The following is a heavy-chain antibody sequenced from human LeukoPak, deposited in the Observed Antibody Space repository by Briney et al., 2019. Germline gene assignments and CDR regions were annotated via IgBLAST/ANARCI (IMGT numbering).Heavy chain of an antibody. D-gene: IGHD6-19*01. J-gene: IGHJ3*02. CDR2: ISYDGSNI. CDR1: GFTFSSYA. CDR3: ARAVADLGDAFDI. V-gene: IGHV3-30*04. Sequence: GGSLRLSCAASGFTFSSYAMHWVRQAPGKGLEWVAVISYDGSNIYYADSVKGRFTISRDNSKNTLYLQMNSLRAEETAVYYCARAVADLGDAFDIWGQGTMVTVSS.